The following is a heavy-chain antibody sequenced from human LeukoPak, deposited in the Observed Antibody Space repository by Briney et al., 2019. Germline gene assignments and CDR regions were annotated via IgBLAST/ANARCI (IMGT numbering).Heavy chain of an antibody. V-gene: IGHV3-23*01. CDR2: ISGSGGST. CDR1: RFTFSSYA. CDR3: ANHYGDYVFDY. D-gene: IGHD4-17*01. J-gene: IGHJ4*02. Sequence: GGSLRLSCAASRFTFSSYAMSWVRQAPGKGLEWVSAISGSGGSTYYADSVKGRFTISRDNSKNTLYLQMNSLRAEDTAVYYCANHYGDYVFDYWGQGTLVTVSS.